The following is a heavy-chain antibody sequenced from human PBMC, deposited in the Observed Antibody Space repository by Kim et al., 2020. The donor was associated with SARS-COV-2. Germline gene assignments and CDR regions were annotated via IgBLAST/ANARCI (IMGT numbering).Heavy chain of an antibody. CDR2: ISSISSYI. Sequence: GGSLRLSCAASGFTFSSYSMNWVRQAPGKGLEWVSSISSISSYIYYADSVKGRFTISRDNAKNSLYLQMNSLRAEDTAVYYCARPQGIAAAGRFPCQDWGQGTLVTVSS. J-gene: IGHJ4*02. V-gene: IGHV3-21*01. D-gene: IGHD6-13*01. CDR1: GFTFSSYS. CDR3: ARPQGIAAAGRFPCQD.